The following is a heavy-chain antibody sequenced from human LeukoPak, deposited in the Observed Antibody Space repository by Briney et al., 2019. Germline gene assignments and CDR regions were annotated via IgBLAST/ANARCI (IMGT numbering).Heavy chain of an antibody. D-gene: IGHD3-10*01. J-gene: IGHJ6*03. CDR2: INPNSGGT. CDR3: ARRKVRGANRPYYMDV. CDR1: GYTFTGYY. V-gene: IGHV1-2*02. Sequence: ASVKVSCKASGYTFTGYYMHWVRQAPGQGLEWMGWINPNSGGTNYAQKFQGRVTMTRDTSISTAYMELSRLRSDDTAVYYCARRKVRGANRPYYMDVWGKGTTVTVSS.